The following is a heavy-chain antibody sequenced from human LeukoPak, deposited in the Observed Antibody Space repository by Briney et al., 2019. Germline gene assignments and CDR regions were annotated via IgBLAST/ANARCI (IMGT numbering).Heavy chain of an antibody. J-gene: IGHJ4*02. CDR1: GFTFSSYG. V-gene: IGHV3-30*03. CDR2: ISYDGSNK. D-gene: IGHD6-13*01. Sequence: GGSLRLSCAASGFTFSSYGMHWVRQAPGKGLEWVAVISYDGSNKYYADSVKGRFTISRDNSKNTLYLQMNSLRAEDTAVYYCATGSWHRDYWGQGTLVTVSS. CDR3: ATGSWHRDY.